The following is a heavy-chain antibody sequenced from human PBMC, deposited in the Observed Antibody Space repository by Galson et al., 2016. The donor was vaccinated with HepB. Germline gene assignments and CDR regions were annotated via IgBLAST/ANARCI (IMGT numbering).Heavy chain of an antibody. Sequence: SVKVSCKASGCSFRTYSISWVRQAPGQGLEWLGWIIANLGNTNYAQKFQDRVTMTRDKSASTAYMELRSLRSEDTAVYYCAREGQVRFDYWGQGPLTPVTS. CDR2: IIANLGNT. V-gene: IGHV1-18*01. J-gene: IGHJ4*02. CDR1: GCSFRTYS. D-gene: IGHD3-10*01. CDR3: AREGQVRFDY.